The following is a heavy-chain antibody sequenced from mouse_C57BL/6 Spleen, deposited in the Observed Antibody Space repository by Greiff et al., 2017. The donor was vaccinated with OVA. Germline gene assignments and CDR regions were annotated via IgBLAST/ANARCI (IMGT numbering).Heavy chain of an antibody. J-gene: IGHJ2*01. CDR1: GYTFTSYW. D-gene: IGHD4-1*01. CDR2: IYPSDSET. V-gene: IGHV1-61*01. CDR3: ARWQLTGTGDY. Sequence: VQLQQPGAELVRPGSSVKLSCKASGYTFTSYWMDWVKQRPGQGLAWIGNIYPSDSETHYNQQFTDKATLTVDKSSSPAYMQLSSLTSEDSAVYYCARWQLTGTGDYWGQGTTLTVSS.